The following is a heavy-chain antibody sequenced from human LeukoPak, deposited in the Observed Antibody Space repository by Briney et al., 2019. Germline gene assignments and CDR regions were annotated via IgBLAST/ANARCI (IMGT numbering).Heavy chain of an antibody. CDR3: AKDGAITMIVVPFDY. Sequence: PGGSLRLSCAASRFTFSSYAMSWVRQAPGKGLEWVSAISGSGGSTYYADSVKGRFTISRDNSKNTLYLQMNSLRAEDTAVYYCAKDGAITMIVVPFDYWGQGTLVTVSS. V-gene: IGHV3-23*01. CDR2: ISGSGGST. J-gene: IGHJ4*02. D-gene: IGHD3-22*01. CDR1: RFTFSSYA.